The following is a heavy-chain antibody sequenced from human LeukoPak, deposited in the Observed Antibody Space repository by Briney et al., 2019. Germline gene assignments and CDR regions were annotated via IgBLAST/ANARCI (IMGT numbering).Heavy chain of an antibody. D-gene: IGHD3-22*01. J-gene: IGHJ4*02. Sequence: QSGGSLRLSCAASGFTFSSYAMSWVRQAPGKGLEWVSFIYSGGSTQYSDSVKGRFTISRDNSKNTLYLQMNSLRAEDTAVYYCARRAGDYSHPYDYWGQGTLVTVSS. CDR2: IYSGGST. V-gene: IGHV3-53*01. CDR3: ARRAGDYSHPYDY. CDR1: GFTFSSYA.